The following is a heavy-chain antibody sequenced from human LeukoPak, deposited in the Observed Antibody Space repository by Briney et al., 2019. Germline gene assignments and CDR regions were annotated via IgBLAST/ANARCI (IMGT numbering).Heavy chain of an antibody. CDR1: GYTFTSYA. Sequence: ASVKVSCKASGYTFTSYAMHWVRQAPGQRLEWMGWINAGNGNTKYSQKFQGRVTITRDTSASTAYMELSSLRSEDTAVYYCARRVYSSGWYRYWGQGTLVTVSS. CDR2: INAGNGNT. CDR3: ARRVYSSGWYRY. D-gene: IGHD6-19*01. J-gene: IGHJ4*02. V-gene: IGHV1-3*01.